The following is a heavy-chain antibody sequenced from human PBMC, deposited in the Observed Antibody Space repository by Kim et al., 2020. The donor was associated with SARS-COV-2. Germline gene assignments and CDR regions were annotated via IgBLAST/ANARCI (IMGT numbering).Heavy chain of an antibody. CDR2: INSDGSST. D-gene: IGHD2-8*02. V-gene: IGHV3-74*01. CDR1: AFTFSTYW. Sequence: GGSLRLSCVASAFTFSTYWMHWVRQAPGKGLVWVSRINSDGSSTSYADSVKGRFTISRDNAKNTLYLQMSSLRAEDTAVYYCANVLAYSSIDYWGQGTLVTVSS. CDR3: ANVLAYSSIDY. J-gene: IGHJ4*02.